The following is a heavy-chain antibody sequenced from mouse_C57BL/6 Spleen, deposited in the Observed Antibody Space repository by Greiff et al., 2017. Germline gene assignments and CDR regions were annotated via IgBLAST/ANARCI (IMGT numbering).Heavy chain of an antibody. CDR2: INPNNGGT. CDR3: AREDYDYNGRDYSAMDY. J-gene: IGHJ4*01. D-gene: IGHD2-4*01. Sequence: VQLQQSGPELVKPGASVKISCKASGYTFTDYYMNWMKQSHGKSLEWIGDINPNNGGTSYNQKFKGKATLTVDKSSSTAYMELSSLTSEDSAVYYCAREDYDYNGRDYSAMDYWGQGTSVTVSS. V-gene: IGHV1-26*01. CDR1: GYTFTDYY.